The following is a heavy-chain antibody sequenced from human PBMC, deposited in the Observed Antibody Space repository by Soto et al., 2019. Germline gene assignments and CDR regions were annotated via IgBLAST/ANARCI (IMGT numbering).Heavy chain of an antibody. CDR1: GFIFGYYV. V-gene: IGHV3-49*04. CDR3: TRGGRGYSSNWYYGMDV. CDR2: IRSKAYGGTT. Sequence: GGSLRLSCTTSGFIFGYYVMSWVRQSPGKGLEWVGFIRSKAYGGTTEYAASVKGRFTISRDDSKSIAYLQMNSLKTEDTAVYYCTRGGRGYSSNWYYGMDVWGQGTTVTVSS. D-gene: IGHD6-13*01. J-gene: IGHJ6*02.